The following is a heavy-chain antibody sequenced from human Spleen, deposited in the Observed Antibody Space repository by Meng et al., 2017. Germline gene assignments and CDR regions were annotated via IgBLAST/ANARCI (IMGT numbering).Heavy chain of an antibody. Sequence: GGSLRLSCAASGFTFSSYAMNWVRQAPGKGLEWVSTISSGGSTYYADSVKGRFTISKDSSKNTLYLHMSSLRAEDTALYYCAKGLSSGYYYSGFDYWGQGTLVTVSS. CDR1: GFTFSSYA. D-gene: IGHD3-22*01. CDR3: AKGLSSGYYYSGFDY. J-gene: IGHJ4*02. V-gene: IGHV3-23*01. CDR2: ISSGGST.